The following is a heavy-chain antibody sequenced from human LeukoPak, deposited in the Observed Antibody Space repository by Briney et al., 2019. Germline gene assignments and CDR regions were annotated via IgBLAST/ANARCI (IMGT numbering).Heavy chain of an antibody. J-gene: IGHJ5*02. CDR1: GDSISSGDYY. CDR3: ARDYCGGDCSLPYNWFDP. Sequence: SETLSLTCTVSGDSISSGDYYWSWIRQPAGKGLEWLGRISSSGSTNYNPSLKSRVTISVDTSKNQFSLKLSSVTAADTAVYFCARDYCGGDCSLPYNWFDPWGQGTLVTVSS. D-gene: IGHD2-21*02. CDR2: ISSSGST. V-gene: IGHV4-61*02.